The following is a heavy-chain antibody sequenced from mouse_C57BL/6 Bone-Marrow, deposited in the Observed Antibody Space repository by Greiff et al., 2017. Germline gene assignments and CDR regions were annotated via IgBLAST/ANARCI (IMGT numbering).Heavy chain of an antibody. V-gene: IGHV1-15*01. D-gene: IGHD2-2*01. J-gene: IGHJ3*01. Sequence: VKLMESGAELVRPGASVTLSCKASGYTFTDYEMHWVKQTPVHGLEWIGAIDPETGGTAYNQKFKGKAILTADKSSSPAYMELRSLTSEDSAVYYCTRRGDGYDGAWFAYWGQGTLVTVSA. CDR1: GYTFTDYE. CDR3: TRRGDGYDGAWFAY. CDR2: IDPETGGT.